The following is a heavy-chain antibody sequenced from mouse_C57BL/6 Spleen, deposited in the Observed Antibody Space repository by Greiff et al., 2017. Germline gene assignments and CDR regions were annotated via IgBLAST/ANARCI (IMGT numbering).Heavy chain of an antibody. CDR2: ISSGGSYT. V-gene: IGHV5-6*02. J-gene: IGHJ3*01. Sequence: DVMLVESGGDLVKPGGSLKLSCAASGFTFSSYGMSWVRQTPDKRLEWVATISSGGSYTYYPDSVKGRFTISRDNAKNTLYLQMSSLKSEDTAMYYCASVYDNCFAYWGQGTLVTVSA. CDR3: ASVYDNCFAY. CDR1: GFTFSSYG. D-gene: IGHD2-3*01.